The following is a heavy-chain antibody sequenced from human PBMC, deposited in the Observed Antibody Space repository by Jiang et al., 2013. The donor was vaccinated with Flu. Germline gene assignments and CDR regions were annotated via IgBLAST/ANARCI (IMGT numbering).Heavy chain of an antibody. D-gene: IGHD1-26*01. CDR2: TYYRSKWYY. CDR3: AKGGLVRGLHDWFDP. V-gene: IGHV6-1*01. CDR1: GDSVSSNSGG. Sequence: SQTLSLTCAISGDSVSSNSGGWNWIRQSPSRGLEWLGRTYYRSKWYYDYAVSVKSRITINPDTANNHLSLQLDSMTPEDTAVYYCAKGGLVRGLHDWFDPWGQGILVTVSS. J-gene: IGHJ5*02.